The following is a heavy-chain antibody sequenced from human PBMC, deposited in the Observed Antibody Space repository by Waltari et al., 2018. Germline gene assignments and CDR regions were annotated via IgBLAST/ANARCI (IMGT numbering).Heavy chain of an antibody. CDR2: IYHSGSP. V-gene: IGHV4-38-2*02. D-gene: IGHD4-17*01. CDR3: ARDTPTDYGGNSGFDY. Sequence: QVQLQESGPGLVKPSETLSLTCTVSGYSISSGYYWGWIRQPPGKGLEWIGSIYHSGSPYYNPSLKSRVTISVDTSKNQFSLKLSSVTAADTAVYYCARDTPTDYGGNSGFDYWGQGTLVTVSS. J-gene: IGHJ4*02. CDR1: GYSISSGYY.